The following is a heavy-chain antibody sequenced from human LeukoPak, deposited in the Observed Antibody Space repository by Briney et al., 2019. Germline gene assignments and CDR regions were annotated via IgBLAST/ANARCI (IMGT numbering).Heavy chain of an antibody. V-gene: IGHV4-34*01. J-gene: IGHJ4*02. Sequence: PSETLSLTCAVYGGSFSGYYWSWIRQPPGKGLEWIGEINHSGSTNYNPSLKSRVTISVDTSKNQFSLKQSSVTAADTAVYYCARGGVGATADYWGQGTLVTVSS. CDR3: ARGGVGATADY. CDR2: INHSGST. D-gene: IGHD1-26*01. CDR1: GGSFSGYY.